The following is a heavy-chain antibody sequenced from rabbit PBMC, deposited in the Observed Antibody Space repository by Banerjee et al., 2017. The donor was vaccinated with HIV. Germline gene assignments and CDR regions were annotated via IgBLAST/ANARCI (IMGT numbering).Heavy chain of an antibody. CDR2: INTGSGNT. CDR3: ARSTSYSLAL. D-gene: IGHD8-1*01. J-gene: IGHJ3*01. Sequence: QSLEESGGDLVKPGASLTLTCTASGFDFSTNTMCWVRQAPGKGLEWIGCINTGSGNTYYASWAKGRVTISKTSSTTVTLQMTSLTAADTATYFCARSTSYSLALWGQGTLVTVS. CDR1: GFDFSTNT. V-gene: IGHV1S40*01.